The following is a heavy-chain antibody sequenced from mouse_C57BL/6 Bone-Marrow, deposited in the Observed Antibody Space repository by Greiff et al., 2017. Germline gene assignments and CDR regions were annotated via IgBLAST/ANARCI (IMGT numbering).Heavy chain of an antibody. J-gene: IGHJ3*01. V-gene: IGHV1-82*01. CDR1: GYAFSSSW. D-gene: IGHD1-1*01. CDR2: IYPGDGGT. CDR3: ARWLITTVRKCAY. Sequence: VQLQQSGPELVKPGASVKISCKASGYAFSSSWMNWVKQRPGKGLEWIGRIYPGDGGTNYNGKFKGKATLTADKSSSTAYMQLSSLTSEDSAVYFCARWLITTVRKCAYGGQGTRVTVSA.